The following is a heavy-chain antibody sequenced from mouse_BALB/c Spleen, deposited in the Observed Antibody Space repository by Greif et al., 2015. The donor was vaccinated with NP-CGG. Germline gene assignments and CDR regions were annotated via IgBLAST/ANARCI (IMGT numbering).Heavy chain of an antibody. CDR3: ARDRDNYVLDY. J-gene: IGHJ2*01. CDR1: GFTFSDYY. D-gene: IGHD1-3*01. V-gene: IGHV5-4*02. Sequence: EVHLVESGGGLVKPGGSLKLSCAASGFTFSDYYMYWVRQTPEKRLEWVATISDGGSYTYYPDSVKGRFTISRDNAKNNLYLQMSSLKSEDTAMYYCARDRDNYVLDYGGQGTTLTVSS. CDR2: ISDGGSYT.